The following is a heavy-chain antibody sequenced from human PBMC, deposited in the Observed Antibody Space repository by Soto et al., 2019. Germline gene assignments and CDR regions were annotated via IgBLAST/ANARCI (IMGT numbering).Heavy chain of an antibody. J-gene: IGHJ6*02. V-gene: IGHV4-4*07. CDR2: IYPSGTT. D-gene: IGHD3-10*01. CDR1: GDSFSNYY. Sequence: NPSETLSLTCTVSGDSFSNYYWSWIRQPAGKGLEWNGRIYPSGTTNYNPSLKSRLTMSRDTSKNQFSLSLRSVTAADTAVYFCARDDFGSAGMDVWGQGTTVTVSS. CDR3: ARDDFGSAGMDV.